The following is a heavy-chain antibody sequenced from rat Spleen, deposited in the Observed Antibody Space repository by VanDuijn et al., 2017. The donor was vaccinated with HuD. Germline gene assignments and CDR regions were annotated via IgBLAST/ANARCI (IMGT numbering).Heavy chain of an antibody. J-gene: IGHJ1*01. D-gene: IGHD5-1*01. CDR3: VRLLGAPDWYFDF. CDR1: GRTFSDYY. V-gene: IGHV5-27*01. Sequence: EVQLVESGGGLVQPGRSLKLSCAASGRTFSDYYMAWVRQAPTKGLEWVAYISTGGTSTYYRDSVKGRFTISRDNAKSTLYLQMDSLRSEDTATYYCVRLLGAPDWYFDFWGPGTMVTVSS. CDR2: ISTGGTST.